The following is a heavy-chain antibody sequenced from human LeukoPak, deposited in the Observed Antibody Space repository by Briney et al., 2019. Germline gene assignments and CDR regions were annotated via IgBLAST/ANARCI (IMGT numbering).Heavy chain of an antibody. CDR2: INPNSGGT. CDR1: GYTFTGYY. J-gene: IGHJ5*02. D-gene: IGHD3-9*01. V-gene: IGHV1-2*02. CDR3: ARGLLVRYFDWLPATQNWFDP. Sequence: ASVTVSFKASGYTFTGYYMHWVRQAPGQGLEWMGWINPNSGGTNYAQKFQGRVTMTRDTSISTAYMELSRLRSDDTAVYYCARGLLVRYFDWLPATQNWFDPWGQGTLVTVSS.